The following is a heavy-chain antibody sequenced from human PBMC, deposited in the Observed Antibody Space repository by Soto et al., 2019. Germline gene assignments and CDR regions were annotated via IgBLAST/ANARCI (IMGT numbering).Heavy chain of an antibody. V-gene: IGHV1-69*13. CDR3: ARDYVPAAPYYYYYGMDV. CDR1: GGTFSSYA. Sequence: SVKVSCKASGGTFSSYAISWVRQAPGQGLEWMGGIIPISGTANYAQKFQGRVTITADESTSTAYMELSSLRSEDTAVYYCARDYVPAAPYYYYYGMDVWGQGTTVTVSS. CDR2: IIPISGTA. D-gene: IGHD2-2*01. J-gene: IGHJ6*02.